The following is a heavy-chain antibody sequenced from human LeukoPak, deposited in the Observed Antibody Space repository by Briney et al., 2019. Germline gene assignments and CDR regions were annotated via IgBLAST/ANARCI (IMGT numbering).Heavy chain of an antibody. D-gene: IGHD6-13*01. Sequence: SVKVSCKASGGTFSSYAISWVRQAPGQGLEWMGGIIPIFGTANYAQKFQGRVTISTDESTSTAYMELSSLRSEDTAVYYCARDKAAAGTNWFDPWGQGTLVTVSS. CDR1: GGTFSSYA. J-gene: IGHJ5*02. V-gene: IGHV1-69*05. CDR2: IIPIFGTA. CDR3: ARDKAAAGTNWFDP.